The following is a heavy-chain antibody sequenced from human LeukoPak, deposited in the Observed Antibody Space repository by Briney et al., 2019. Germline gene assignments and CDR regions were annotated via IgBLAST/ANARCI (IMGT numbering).Heavy chain of an antibody. V-gene: IGHV3-53*01. CDR1: GFTVSSNY. CDR2: IYSGGST. CDR3: ARDGSTAEYFQH. Sequence: GGSLRLSCAASGFTVSSNYMSWVRQAPGKGLEWVSVIYSGGSTFYADSVKGRFTLSRDNSRNTLYLQMSSLRAEDTAGYYCARDGSTAEYFQHWGQGTLVTVSS. J-gene: IGHJ1*01.